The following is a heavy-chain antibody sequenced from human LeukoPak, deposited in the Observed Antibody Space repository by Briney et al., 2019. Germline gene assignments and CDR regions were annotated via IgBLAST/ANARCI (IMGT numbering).Heavy chain of an antibody. CDR3: TRPRTPYYSSSLDY. CDR2: IRSKAYGGTT. D-gene: IGHD6-13*01. V-gene: IGHV3-49*04. Sequence: GGSLRLSCAASGFTFSSYAMSWVRQAPGKGLEWVGFIRSKAYGGTTEYAASVKGRFTISRDDSKSIAYLQMNSLKTEDTAVYFCTRPRTPYYSSSLDYWGQGTLVTVSS. CDR1: GFTFSSYA. J-gene: IGHJ4*02.